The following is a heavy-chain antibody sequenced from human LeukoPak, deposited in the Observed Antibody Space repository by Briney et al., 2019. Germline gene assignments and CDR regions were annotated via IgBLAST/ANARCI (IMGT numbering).Heavy chain of an antibody. V-gene: IGHV4-59*08. CDR1: GGTISSYY. J-gene: IGHJ4*02. D-gene: IGHD6-19*01. CDR2: IHSSGST. Sequence: SETLSLNCTVSGGTISSYYWNWIRQPPAKGLEWIGYIHSSGSTKYNPSLKSRVTISVDTSKNQFSLKLSSVTAADTAVYYCARWYSSGWAFDYWGQGTLVTVSS. CDR3: ARWYSSGWAFDY.